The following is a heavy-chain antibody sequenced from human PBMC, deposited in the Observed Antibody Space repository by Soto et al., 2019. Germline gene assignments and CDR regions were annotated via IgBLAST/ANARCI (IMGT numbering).Heavy chain of an antibody. CDR2: LWYDGRNK. D-gene: IGHD3-10*01. CDR3: AKEVARRPPGRLRGYDALES. V-gene: IGHV3-33*03. CDR1: GFSFSGYG. J-gene: IGHJ3*01. Sequence: VQLVESGGGVVQPGKSLRLSCAASGFSFSGYGMHWVRQVPGKGLEWVAVLWYDGRNKYYGDSVEGRFTISRDKSNNTLYLQMENLRREDTAVYHSAKEVARRPPGRLRGYDALESWGQGTMVTVSS.